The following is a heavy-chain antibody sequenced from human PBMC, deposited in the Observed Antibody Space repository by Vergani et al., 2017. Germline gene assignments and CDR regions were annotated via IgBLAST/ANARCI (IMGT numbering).Heavy chain of an antibody. V-gene: IGHV1-18*01. CDR3: AGAPPFIVVVPAAPSYYYMDV. Sequence: QVQLVQSGAEVKKPGASVKVSCKASGYTFTSYGISWVRQAPGQGLEWMGWISAYNGNTNYAQKLQGRVTMTTDTSTSTAYMELRSLRSDDTAVYYCAGAPPFIVVVPAAPSYYYMDVWGKGTTVTVSS. D-gene: IGHD2-2*01. CDR1: GYTFTSYG. J-gene: IGHJ6*03. CDR2: ISAYNGNT.